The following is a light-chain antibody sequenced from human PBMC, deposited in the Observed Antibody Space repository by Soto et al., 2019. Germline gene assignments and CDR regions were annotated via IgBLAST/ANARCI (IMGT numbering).Light chain of an antibody. V-gene: IGKV1-39*01. CDR3: PQSESTPRT. J-gene: IGKJ1*01. Sequence: DIQMTQSPSSLSASVGDRVTVTCRASQSISSFLNWYQHKPGKAPKLLIYAASSLQPGVPSRFSGSGSGTDFTLTISSLQPEDFATYYCPQSESTPRTFGQGTKVDIK. CDR1: QSISSF. CDR2: AAS.